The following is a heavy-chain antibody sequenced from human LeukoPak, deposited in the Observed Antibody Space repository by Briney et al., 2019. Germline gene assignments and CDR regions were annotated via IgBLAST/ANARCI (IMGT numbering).Heavy chain of an antibody. CDR3: ARGDIVATITYDY. CDR2: IIPIFGTA. CDR1: GYTFTDYY. D-gene: IGHD5-12*01. J-gene: IGHJ4*02. V-gene: IGHV1-69*13. Sequence: GAPVKVSCKASGYTFTDYYIHWVRQAPGQGLEWMGGIIPIFGTANYAQKFQGRVTITADESTSTAYMELSSLRSEDTAVYYCARGDIVATITYDYWGQGTLVTVSS.